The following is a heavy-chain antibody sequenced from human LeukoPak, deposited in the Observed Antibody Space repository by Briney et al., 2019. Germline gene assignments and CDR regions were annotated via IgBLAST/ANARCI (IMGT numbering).Heavy chain of an antibody. J-gene: IGHJ3*02. V-gene: IGHV4-61*01. CDR2: INHSGST. CDR1: GGSISSGSYY. CDR3: ATLTGGDDAFDI. D-gene: IGHD4-23*01. Sequence: PSQTLSLTCTVSGGSISSGSYYWSWIRQPPGKGLEWIGEINHSGSTNYNPSLKSRVTISVDTSKNQFSLKLNSVTPADTAVYYCATLTGGDDAFDIWGQGTMVTVSS.